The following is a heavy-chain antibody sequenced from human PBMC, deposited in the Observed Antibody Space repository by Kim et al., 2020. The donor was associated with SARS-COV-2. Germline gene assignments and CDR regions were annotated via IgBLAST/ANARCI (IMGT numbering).Heavy chain of an antibody. V-gene: IGHV3-30-3*01. CDR1: GFTFRKYA. Sequence: GGSLRLSCAASGFTFRKYALNWVRQAPGKGLEWVSVISYDGTNKDYADSVKGRFTISRDNSKDSLYLQMNSLRIDDTGLYYCATDLSQWRAARFLYGLH. CDR2: ISYDGTNK. CDR3: ATDLSQWRAARFLYGLH. J-gene: IGHJ6*01. D-gene: IGHD6-19*01.